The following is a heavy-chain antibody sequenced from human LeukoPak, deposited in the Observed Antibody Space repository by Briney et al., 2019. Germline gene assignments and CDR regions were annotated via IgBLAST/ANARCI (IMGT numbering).Heavy chain of an antibody. CDR1: GFSFSTSW. Sequence: GGFLRPSCAASGFSFSTSWMHWVRQAPGKGLVWVSRIHSDGIGTTYADSVKGRFTISRDNSKNTLDLQMNNLRAEDTAVYYCARDHYYVPDYWGQGTLVTVSS. D-gene: IGHD3-10*02. CDR2: IHSDGIGT. V-gene: IGHV3-74*03. CDR3: ARDHYYVPDY. J-gene: IGHJ4*02.